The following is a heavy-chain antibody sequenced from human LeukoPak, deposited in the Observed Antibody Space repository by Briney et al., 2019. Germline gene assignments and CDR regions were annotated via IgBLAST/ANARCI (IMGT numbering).Heavy chain of an antibody. CDR2: ISYDGSNE. V-gene: IGHV3-33*05. D-gene: IGHD1-1*01. CDR1: GFTFSSYG. Sequence: GRSLRLSCAASGFTFSSYGMHWVRQAPGKGLEWVAVISYDGSNEYYADSVKGRFTISRDNSKNTLYLQMNSLRGEDTAVYYCARDHNDDYVDYWGQGTLVTVSS. CDR3: ARDHNDDYVDY. J-gene: IGHJ4*02.